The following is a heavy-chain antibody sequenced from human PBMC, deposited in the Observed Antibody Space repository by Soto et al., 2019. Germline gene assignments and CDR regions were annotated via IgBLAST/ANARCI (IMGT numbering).Heavy chain of an antibody. CDR3: ARGYYYDSSGSSFDY. CDR2: TYSGGST. Sequence: EVQLVETGGGLIQPGGSLRLSCAASGFTVSSNYMSWVRQAPGKGLEWVSVTYSGGSTYYADSVKGRFTISRDNSKNTLYLQMNSLRAEDTAVYYCARGYYYDSSGSSFDYWGQGTLVTVSS. V-gene: IGHV3-53*02. CDR1: GFTVSSNY. D-gene: IGHD3-22*01. J-gene: IGHJ4*02.